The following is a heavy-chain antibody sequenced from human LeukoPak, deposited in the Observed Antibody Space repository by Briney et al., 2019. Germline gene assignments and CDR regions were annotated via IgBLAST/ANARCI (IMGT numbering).Heavy chain of an antibody. CDR3: ARDVGYCSSTSCYGYYYFDY. CDR1: GYTFTSXY. D-gene: IGHD2-2*01. Sequence: ASVKVSCKASGYTFTSXYMHXVRQAPGXXXXXXGXXXXXXGSTSYAQKFQGRVTMTRDTSTSTVYMELSSLRSEDTAVYYCARDVGYCSSTSCYGYYYFDYWGQGTLVTVSS. CDR2: XXXXXGST. V-gene: IGHV1-46*01. J-gene: IGHJ4*02.